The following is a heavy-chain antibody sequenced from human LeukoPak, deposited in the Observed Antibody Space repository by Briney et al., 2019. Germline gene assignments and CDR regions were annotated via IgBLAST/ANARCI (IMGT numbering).Heavy chain of an antibody. D-gene: IGHD3-9*01. CDR2: INHSGST. V-gene: IGHV4-34*01. Sequence: PSETLSLTCAVYGGSFSGYYWSWIRQPLGKGLEWIGEINHSGSTNYNPSLKSRVTISVDTSKNQFSLKLSSVTAADTAVYYCARDRYDILTGYYYDYWGQGTLVTVSS. J-gene: IGHJ4*02. CDR3: ARDRYDILTGYYYDY. CDR1: GGSFSGYY.